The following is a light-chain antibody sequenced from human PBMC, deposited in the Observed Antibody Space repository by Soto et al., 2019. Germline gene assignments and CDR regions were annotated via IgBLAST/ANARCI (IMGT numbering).Light chain of an antibody. Sequence: DIQMTQSPSSLSTSVGDRVTITCRASQTISNYLNWFQQRPGKAPKLLIYAASSLQSGVPSRFSGSGSGEDFTLTISSLQPEDFATYYCQQSYRTPQTFGQGTKVDIK. CDR1: QTISNY. CDR3: QQSYRTPQT. J-gene: IGKJ1*01. V-gene: IGKV1-39*01. CDR2: AAS.